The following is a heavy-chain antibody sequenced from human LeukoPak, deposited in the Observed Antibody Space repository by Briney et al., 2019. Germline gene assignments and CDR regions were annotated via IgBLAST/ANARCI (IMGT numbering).Heavy chain of an antibody. CDR1: GYTFTSYY. D-gene: IGHD2-15*01. Sequence: EASVKVSCKASGYTFTSYYMHWVRRAPGQGLEWMGIINPSGGSTSYAQKFQGRVTMTRDMSTSTVYMELSSLRSEDTAVYYCASGWGYCSGGSCRYGAFDIWGQGTMVTVSS. CDR2: INPSGGST. CDR3: ASGWGYCSGGSCRYGAFDI. V-gene: IGHV1-46*01. J-gene: IGHJ3*02.